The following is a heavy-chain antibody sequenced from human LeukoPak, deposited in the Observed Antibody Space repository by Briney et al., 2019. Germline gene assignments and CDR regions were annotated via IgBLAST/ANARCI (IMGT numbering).Heavy chain of an antibody. CDR3: ACHVMRYSAYDREEDPFDI. CDR2: IYSTGTT. V-gene: IGHV4-4*07. D-gene: IGHD5-12*01. Sequence: PSQTLSLTCTVSGGSITDYYWSWIRQSAEKGLEWIGRIYSTGTTNYNPSLESRLSMSVDTSENQVSLRLTSLTAADTAVCYCACHVMRYSAYDREEDPFDIWGQGTLVTVSS. J-gene: IGHJ3*02. CDR1: GGSITDYY.